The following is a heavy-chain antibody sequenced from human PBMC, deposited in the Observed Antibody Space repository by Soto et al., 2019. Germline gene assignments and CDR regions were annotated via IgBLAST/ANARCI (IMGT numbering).Heavy chain of an antibody. CDR2: ISSSSRTTTI. CDR1: GFAFSGYS. Sequence: EVQLVESGGGLVQPGGSLRLSCAASGFAFSGYSMNWVRQAPGKGLEWISYISSSSRTTTIYYADSVRGRFTISRNNAENSLYLQLNSRRDEDTAVYYCARVIQIGGTYCLDYWGQGTLLTVSP. D-gene: IGHD1-26*01. J-gene: IGHJ4*02. V-gene: IGHV3-48*02. CDR3: ARVIQIGGTYCLDY.